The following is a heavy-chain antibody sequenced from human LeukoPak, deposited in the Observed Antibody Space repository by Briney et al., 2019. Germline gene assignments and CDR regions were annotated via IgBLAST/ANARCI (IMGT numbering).Heavy chain of an antibody. D-gene: IGHD6-19*01. Sequence: GGSLRLSCAASGFTVSSNYMSWVRQAPGKGLEWVSVIYSGGSTCYADSVKGRFTISRDNSKNTLYLQMNSLRAEDTAVYYCARDSPPGRSSGWYGAFDIWGQGTMVTVSS. CDR2: IYSGGST. CDR1: GFTVSSNY. V-gene: IGHV3-53*01. CDR3: ARDSPPGRSSGWYGAFDI. J-gene: IGHJ3*02.